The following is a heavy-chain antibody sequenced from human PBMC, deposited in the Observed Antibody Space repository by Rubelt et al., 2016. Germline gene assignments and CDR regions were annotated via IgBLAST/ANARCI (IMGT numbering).Heavy chain of an antibody. CDR3: SSPIPSDY. J-gene: IGHJ4*02. V-gene: IGHV3-23*05. CDR2: ICGSGTST. Sequence: EVQLLESGGGLVQPGGSLRLSCAASGFTFTSYAMSWVRQAPGEGLEGVSAICGSGTSTYYVNFVKGRFTISRDNSKKTLYLQMNSLRAEDTAVYYCSSPIPSDYWGQGTQVTVSS. CDR1: GFTFTSYA. D-gene: IGHD2-2*02.